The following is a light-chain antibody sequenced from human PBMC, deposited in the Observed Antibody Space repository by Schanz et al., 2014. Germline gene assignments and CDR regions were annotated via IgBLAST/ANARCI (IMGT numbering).Light chain of an antibody. CDR2: AAS. J-gene: IGKJ4*01. Sequence: DIQMTQSPSSLSASVGDRVTITCRASQSISTYLNWYQQKPGKAPKLLIYAASSLQSGVPSRFRGSGSGTHFTLTISSLQPEDFASYYCQQSYSTPPTFGGGTKVEIK. V-gene: IGKV1-39*01. CDR3: QQSYSTPPT. CDR1: QSISTY.